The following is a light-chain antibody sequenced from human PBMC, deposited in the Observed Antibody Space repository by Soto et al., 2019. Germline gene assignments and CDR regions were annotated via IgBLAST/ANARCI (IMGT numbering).Light chain of an antibody. V-gene: IGKV1-5*03. CDR3: QHYNSYSEA. CDR1: QTISSW. Sequence: DIQMPQSPSTLSGSLGDRFAITCRASQTISSWLAWYQQKPGKAPKLLIYKASTLKSGVPSRFSGSGSGTEFTLTISSLQPDDFATYYCQHYNSYSEAFGQGTKVDI. J-gene: IGKJ1*01. CDR2: KAS.